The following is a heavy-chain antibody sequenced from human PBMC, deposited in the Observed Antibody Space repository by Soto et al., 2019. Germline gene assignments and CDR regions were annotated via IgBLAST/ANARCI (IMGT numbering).Heavy chain of an antibody. CDR1: GFTFSDHY. CDR3: ATDPRITLLWGYFGL. D-gene: IGHD3-16*01. V-gene: IGHV3-23*01. CDR2: MRGSGGDT. J-gene: IGHJ2*01. Sequence: PGGSLRLSCAASGFTFSDHYMAWIRQAPGKGLDWVSSMRGSGGDTFYADSVKGRFTISRDNSKDTLYLQMNSLRVEDTAVYYCATDPRITLLWGYFGLWGRGTLVTVSS.